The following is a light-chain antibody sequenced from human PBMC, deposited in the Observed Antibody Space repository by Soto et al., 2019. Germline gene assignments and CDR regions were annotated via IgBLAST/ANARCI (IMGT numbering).Light chain of an antibody. J-gene: IGKJ4*01. CDR3: QQYDSYPFT. CDR2: KAS. V-gene: IGKV1-5*03. CDR1: QSINNW. Sequence: DIQMTQSPSTLSASEGDRVTITCRASQSINNWLAWYQQKPGKAPKLLISKASNLKSGVPSRFSSTGSGTEFTLTISSLQPDDFASYYCQQYDSYPFTFGGGTKVEI.